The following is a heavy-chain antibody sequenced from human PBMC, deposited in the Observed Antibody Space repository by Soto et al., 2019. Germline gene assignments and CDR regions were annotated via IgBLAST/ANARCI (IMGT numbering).Heavy chain of an antibody. CDR1: GGTFSSYT. V-gene: IGHV1-69*02. CDR2: IIPILGIA. D-gene: IGHD4-17*01. Sequence: QVQLVQSGSEVKKPGSSVKVSCTASGGTFSSYTSIWVRQAPGQGLEWMGRIIPILGIANYAQKFQGRVTITADKSTSTAYMELSSLRSEDTAVYYWERSFRHSTVTDRSERDYWGQGTLVTVSS. J-gene: IGHJ4*02. CDR3: ERSFRHSTVTDRSERDY.